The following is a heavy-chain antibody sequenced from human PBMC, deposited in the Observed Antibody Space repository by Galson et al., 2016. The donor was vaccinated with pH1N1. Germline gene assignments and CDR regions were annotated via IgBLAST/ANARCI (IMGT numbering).Heavy chain of an antibody. V-gene: IGHV3-7*03. J-gene: IGHJ4*02. CDR1: EFTLQTYP. CDR3: ARDGDARGDYRPWGDY. CDR2: INQDGTEK. Sequence: SLRLSCAAFEFTLQTYPMSWVRQVPGKGLEWVANINQDGTEKNYVDSVKGRFIISRDNAKNSAYLQMSRLTAEDTATYFCARDGDARGDYRPWGDYWGQGILVTVSS. D-gene: IGHD4-17*01.